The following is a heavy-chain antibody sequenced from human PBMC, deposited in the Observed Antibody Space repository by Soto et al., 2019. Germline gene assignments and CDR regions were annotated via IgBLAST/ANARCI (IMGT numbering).Heavy chain of an antibody. D-gene: IGHD3-16*02. V-gene: IGHV4-59*01. Sequence: SETLSLTCTVSGGSISSYYWSWIRQPPGKGLEWIGYIYYSGSTNYNPSLKSRVTISVDTAKNQFSLKLSSVTAADTAVYYCARGYRKLDYWGQGTLVTVSS. CDR2: IYYSGST. CDR1: GGSISSYY. J-gene: IGHJ4*02. CDR3: ARGYRKLDY.